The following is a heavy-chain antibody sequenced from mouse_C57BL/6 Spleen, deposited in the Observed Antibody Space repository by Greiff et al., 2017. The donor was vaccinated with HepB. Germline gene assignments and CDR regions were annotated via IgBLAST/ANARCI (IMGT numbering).Heavy chain of an antibody. CDR2: IGPGSGST. CDR1: GYTFTDYY. Sequence: QVQLQQSGAELVKPGASVKISCKASGYTFTDYYINWVKQRPGQGLEWIGKIGPGSGSTYYNEKFKGKATLTADKSSSTAYMQLNSLTSEDSAVYYCARDGNYEGSAMDYWGQGTSVTVSS. J-gene: IGHJ4*01. CDR3: ARDGNYEGSAMDY. D-gene: IGHD2-1*01. V-gene: IGHV1-77*01.